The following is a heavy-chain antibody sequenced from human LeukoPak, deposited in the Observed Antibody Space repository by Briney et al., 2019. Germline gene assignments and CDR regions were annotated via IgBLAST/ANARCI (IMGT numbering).Heavy chain of an antibody. J-gene: IGHJ4*02. CDR2: ISGSGGST. V-gene: IGHV3-23*01. Sequence: GGSLRLSCAASGFTFSSYAMSWVRQAPGKGLEWVSAISGSGGSTYYADSVKGRFTISRDNSKNTLYLQMNSLGAEDTAVYYCANTLFYGGSPLDYWGQGTLVTVSS. CDR1: GFTFSSYA. CDR3: ANTLFYGGSPLDY. D-gene: IGHD4-23*01.